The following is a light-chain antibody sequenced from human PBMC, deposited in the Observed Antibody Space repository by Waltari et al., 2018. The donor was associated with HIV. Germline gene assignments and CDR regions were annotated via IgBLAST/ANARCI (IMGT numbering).Light chain of an antibody. CDR3: QSYDSSLSGYV. CDR2: GNS. J-gene: IGLJ1*01. V-gene: IGLV1-40*01. CDR1: SSHIGAGYH. Sequence: QSVLTQPPSVSGAPGQRVTISCTGSSSHIGAGYHVHWYQQLPGTAPKLLIYGNSNRPSGVPDRFSGSKSGTSASLAISGLQPEDEADYYCQSYDSSLSGYVFGTGTKVTVL.